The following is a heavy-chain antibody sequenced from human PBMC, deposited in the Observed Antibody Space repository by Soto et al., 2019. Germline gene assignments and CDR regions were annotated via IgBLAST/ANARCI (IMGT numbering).Heavy chain of an antibody. J-gene: IGHJ4*02. V-gene: IGHV3-23*01. Sequence: GGSLRLSCAASGFIFSNYVMRWVRQAPGKGLEWVSDISGSGDSTSYADSVKGRFTISRDNPKNTLYLQMNSLRAEDTAVYYCAKDRYWGQGTLVTVSS. CDR3: AKDRY. CDR2: ISGSGDST. CDR1: GFIFSNYV.